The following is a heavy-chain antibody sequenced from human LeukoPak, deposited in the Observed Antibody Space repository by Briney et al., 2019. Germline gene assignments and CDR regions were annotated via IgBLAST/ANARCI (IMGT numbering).Heavy chain of an antibody. CDR1: GFTFSSYA. V-gene: IGHV3-30-3*01. D-gene: IGHD3-22*01. Sequence: GGSLRLSCAASGFTFSSYAMHWVRQAPGKGLEGVAVISYDGSNKYYADSVKGRFTISRDNSKNTLYLQMNSLRAEDTAVYYCAREGDDSSGYYLFDYWGQGTLVTVSS. J-gene: IGHJ4*02. CDR3: AREGDDSSGYYLFDY. CDR2: ISYDGSNK.